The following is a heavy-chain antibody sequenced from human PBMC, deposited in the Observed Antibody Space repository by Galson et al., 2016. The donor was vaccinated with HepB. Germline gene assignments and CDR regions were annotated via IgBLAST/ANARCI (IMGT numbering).Heavy chain of an antibody. CDR3: AAALDDYYDGMDV. Sequence: SVKVSCKASGHTFTSYYIHWVRQAPGQGLEWMGIINPRSSNTNYAQKFQGRVTMTRDTSTSTVYMQLSSLRSDDTAVYYCAAALDDYYDGMDVWGQGTTVTVSS. V-gene: IGHV1-46*01. D-gene: IGHD6-13*01. CDR1: GHTFTSYY. J-gene: IGHJ6*02. CDR2: INPRSSNT.